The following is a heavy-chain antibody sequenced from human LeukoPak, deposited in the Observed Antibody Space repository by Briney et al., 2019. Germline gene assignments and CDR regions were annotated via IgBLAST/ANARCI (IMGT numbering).Heavy chain of an antibody. D-gene: IGHD4-23*01. CDR3: ATSTTVVTPGYYYSGLDV. CDR2: FYPEDGET. CDR1: GYTLTELS. Sequence: SVKVSCKVSGYTLTELSMHWVRQAPGKGLEWMGGFYPEDGETIYAQKFQGRVTMTEDTSTDTAYMELSSLRSEDTAVYYCATSTTVVTPGYYYSGLDVWGQGTTVTVSS. J-gene: IGHJ6*02. V-gene: IGHV1-24*01.